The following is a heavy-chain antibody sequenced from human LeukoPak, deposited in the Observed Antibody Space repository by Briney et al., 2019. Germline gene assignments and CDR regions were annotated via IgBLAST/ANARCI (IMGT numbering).Heavy chain of an antibody. CDR2: ISSSSSYI. CDR1: GFTFSSYS. D-gene: IGHD3-22*01. J-gene: IGHJ3*02. Sequence: GGSLRLSCAASGFTFSSYSMNWVRQAPGKGLEWVSSISSSSSYIYYADSVKGRFAISRDNAKNSLYLQMNSLRAEDTAVYYCARAGRTMIVVVSSASDIWGQGTMVTVSS. V-gene: IGHV3-21*01. CDR3: ARAGRTMIVVVSSASDI.